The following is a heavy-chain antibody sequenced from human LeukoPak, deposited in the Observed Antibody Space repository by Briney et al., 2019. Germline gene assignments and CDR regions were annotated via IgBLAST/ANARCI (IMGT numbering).Heavy chain of an antibody. CDR2: IYTSGST. J-gene: IGHJ4*02. Sequence: SETLSLTCTVSGGSISSYYWSRIRQPAGKGLEWIGRIYTSGSTNYNPSLKSRVTMSVDTSKNQFSLKLSSVTAADTAVYYCAREGYGSGSYFIVYFDYWGQGTLVTVSS. D-gene: IGHD3-10*01. CDR3: AREGYGSGSYFIVYFDY. CDR1: GGSISSYY. V-gene: IGHV4-4*07.